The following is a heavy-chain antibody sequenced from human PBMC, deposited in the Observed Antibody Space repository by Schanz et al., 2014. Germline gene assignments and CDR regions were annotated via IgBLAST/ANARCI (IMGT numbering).Heavy chain of an antibody. CDR2: SGSSENT. V-gene: IGHV3-66*02. D-gene: IGHD3-10*01. J-gene: IGHJ4*02. CDR1: GFNVSKRY. CDR3: ASPALVQGLMPEYYFDY. Sequence: EVQVVESGGGLVQPGGSLRLSCVASGFNVSKRYVSWVRQAPGKGLEWVATISGSSENTYYADSVKGRFTISRDNSKNTLYLQMNSLRGEDTAVYYCASPALVQGLMPEYYFDYWGQGTLVTVSS.